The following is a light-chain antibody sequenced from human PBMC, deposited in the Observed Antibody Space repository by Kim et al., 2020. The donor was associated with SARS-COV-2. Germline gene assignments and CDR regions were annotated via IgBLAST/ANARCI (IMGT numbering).Light chain of an antibody. CDR1: QGISSY. J-gene: IGKJ5*01. V-gene: IGKV1-8*01. Sequence: STGDRVTITCRASQGISSYLAWYQQKPGKAPKLLIYAASTLQSGVPSRFSGSGSGTDFTLTISCLQSEDLATYYCQQYYSYPRVTFGQGTRLEIK. CDR2: AAS. CDR3: QQYYSYPRVT.